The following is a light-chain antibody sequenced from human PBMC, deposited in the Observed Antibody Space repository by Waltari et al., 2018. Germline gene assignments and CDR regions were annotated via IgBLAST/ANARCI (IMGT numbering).Light chain of an antibody. Sequence: QSALTQPASLSGSPGQSITISCTGTRSDFINYNFLSCYQHPPGEAPKLLIYEGSKRPSGVSDRFSGSKSGYTASLTISGLQAEDEADYYCCSYGFSVVFGGGTKLTVL. CDR1: RSDFINYNF. CDR2: EGS. V-gene: IGLV2-23*01. CDR3: CSYGFSVV. J-gene: IGLJ3*02.